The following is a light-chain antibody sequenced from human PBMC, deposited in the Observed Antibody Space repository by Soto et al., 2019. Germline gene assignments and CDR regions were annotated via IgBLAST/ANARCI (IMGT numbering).Light chain of an antibody. J-gene: IGKJ4*01. CDR3: QQYNNWPLT. Sequence: EIAMTQSPATLSVSPGERATFSCRASQGVNSNLAWYQQKPGQAPRLLIYGASTRATGIPARFSGSGSGTEFTVTISSLQSEDFAVYYCQQYNNWPLTFGGGTKVEIK. V-gene: IGKV3-15*01. CDR2: GAS. CDR1: QGVNSN.